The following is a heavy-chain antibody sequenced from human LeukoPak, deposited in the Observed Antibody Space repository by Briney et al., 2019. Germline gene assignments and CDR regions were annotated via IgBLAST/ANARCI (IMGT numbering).Heavy chain of an antibody. J-gene: IGHJ3*02. CDR3: ARADSTDGFDI. CDR1: GFTFTNYV. CDR2: LSRSGDVT. Sequence: PGGSLRLSCAASGFTFTNYVMNWVRQAPGKGLEWVSGLSRSGDVTYYADSVKGRFTISRDNANSSLYLEMSSLRADDSAVYYCARADSTDGFDIWGQGTMVTVSS. V-gene: IGHV3-23*01. D-gene: IGHD3/OR15-3a*01.